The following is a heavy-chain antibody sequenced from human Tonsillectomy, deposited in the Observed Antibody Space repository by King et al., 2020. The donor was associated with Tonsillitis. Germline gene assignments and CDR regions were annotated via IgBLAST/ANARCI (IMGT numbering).Heavy chain of an antibody. CDR3: ASTYTWNAIFDY. D-gene: IGHD1-20*01. CDR2: IYYNGST. V-gene: IGHV4-59*01. Sequence: QLQESGPGLVKPSETLSLTCTVSGDSINNYYWSWIRQPPGKGLEWIGYIYYNGSTNYNPSLKSRVTFSVDTSKNQFSLKLSSVTAADAAVYFCASTYTWNAIFDYWGKGTLVTVSS. J-gene: IGHJ4*02. CDR1: GDSINNYY.